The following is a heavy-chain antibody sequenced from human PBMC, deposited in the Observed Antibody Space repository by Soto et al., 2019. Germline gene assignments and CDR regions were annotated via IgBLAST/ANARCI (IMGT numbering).Heavy chain of an antibody. D-gene: IGHD2-15*01. CDR3: AREAYCSGGSCYEHPTYYYYGMDV. V-gene: IGHV4-59*01. CDR1: GCSISSYY. Sequence: XETLCLTCTVAGCSISSYYWSWIRQPPGKGLEWIGYIYYSGSTNYNPSLKSRVTISVDTSKNQFSLKLSSVTAADTAVYYCAREAYCSGGSCYEHPTYYYYGMDVWGQGTTVTVSS. CDR2: IYYSGST. J-gene: IGHJ6*02.